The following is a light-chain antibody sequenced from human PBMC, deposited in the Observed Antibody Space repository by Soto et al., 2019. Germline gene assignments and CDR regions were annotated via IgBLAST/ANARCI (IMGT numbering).Light chain of an antibody. CDR1: QSINGW. CDR2: KAS. CDR3: QQYNTYSPT. J-gene: IGKJ1*01. Sequence: DIQMTQSPSSLSASVGDRVTITCRASQSINGWLAWYQQKPGQAPNLLIYKASSLESGVPSRFSGSGSGTEITLTISSLQPDDFATYYCQQYNTYSPTFGQGTKVDIK. V-gene: IGKV1-5*03.